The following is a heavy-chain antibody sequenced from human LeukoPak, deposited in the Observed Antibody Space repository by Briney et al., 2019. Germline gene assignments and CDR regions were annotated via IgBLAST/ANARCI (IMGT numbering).Heavy chain of an antibody. D-gene: IGHD1-14*01. CDR2: IRYDGSNK. V-gene: IGHV3-30*02. J-gene: IGHJ4*02. CDR3: VKDNPLDY. CDR1: GFTFSNYG. Sequence: PGGSLRLSCEASGFTFSNYGMLWVRQAPGKGLEWVAFIRYDGSNKLYADSVKGRFTISRDNSKNTLYLHINSLRAEDTAVYYCVKDNPLDYWGQGTLVIVSS.